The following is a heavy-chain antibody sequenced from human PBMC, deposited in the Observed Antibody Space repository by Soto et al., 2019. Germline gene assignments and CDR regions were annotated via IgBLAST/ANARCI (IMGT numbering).Heavy chain of an antibody. CDR2: ISYDGSDK. V-gene: IGHV3-30*18. Sequence: GGSLRLSCAASGFTFSNYGMHWVRQAPGKGLEWVAVISYDGSDKYYADSVKGRFTISRDDSKNTLYLQMNILRAEDTAVYYCAKTAGYDYVWGSSGLDPWGQGA. CDR1: GFTFSNYG. CDR3: AKTAGYDYVWGSSGLDP. J-gene: IGHJ5*02. D-gene: IGHD3-16*01.